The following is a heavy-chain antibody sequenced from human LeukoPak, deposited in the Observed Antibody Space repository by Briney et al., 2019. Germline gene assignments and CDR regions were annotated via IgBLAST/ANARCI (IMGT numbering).Heavy chain of an antibody. CDR2: INPSGGST. CDR1: GYTFTSYY. D-gene: IGHD4-23*01. V-gene: IGHV1-46*01. Sequence: GASVKVSCKASGYTFTSYYMHWVRQAPGQGLEWMGIINPSGGSTSYAQKFQGRVTMTRDTSTSTVYMELSSLRSEDTAVYYCARDTYGGNSDGGEASAFDIWGQGTMVTVSS. CDR3: ARDTYGGNSDGGEASAFDI. J-gene: IGHJ3*02.